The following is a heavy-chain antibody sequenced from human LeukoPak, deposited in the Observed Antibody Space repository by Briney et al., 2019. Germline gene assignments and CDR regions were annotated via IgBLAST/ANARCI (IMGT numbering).Heavy chain of an antibody. CDR3: ARDSSGGDLIFDY. Sequence: SQTLSLTCTVSGGSISSGGYYWSWIRQHPGKGLEWIGYIYDSGSTYYNLSLKSRATISVDTSKNHFSLKLSSVTAADTAVYYCARDSSGGDLIFDYWGQGTLVTVSS. J-gene: IGHJ4*02. D-gene: IGHD2-21*02. CDR1: GGSISSGGYY. V-gene: IGHV4-31*03. CDR2: IYDSGST.